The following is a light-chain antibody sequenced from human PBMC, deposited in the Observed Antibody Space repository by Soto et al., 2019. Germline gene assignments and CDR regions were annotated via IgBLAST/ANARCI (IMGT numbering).Light chain of an antibody. CDR1: TSNIGGGYY. Sequence: QLVLTQPPSVSGAPGQRVTISCAGSTSNIGGGYYVHWYQQFPGAAPKLLIYHDSNRPSGVPDRFSGSKSGTSGSLAITGLQAEDEADYYCQSYDSSLSGGVFGGGTKLTVL. J-gene: IGLJ3*02. CDR2: HDS. CDR3: QSYDSSLSGGV. V-gene: IGLV1-40*01.